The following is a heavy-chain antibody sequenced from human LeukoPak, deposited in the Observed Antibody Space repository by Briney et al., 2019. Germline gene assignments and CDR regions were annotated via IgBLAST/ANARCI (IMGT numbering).Heavy chain of an antibody. D-gene: IGHD2-15*01. Sequence: GESLQISCQGFGYTFTHYWIAGVGQMPGKGLEWMGGVYPGASVTRYSPSFQSQVTTSADKSINTASLQWSGLKASDTAMYYCARRGFCRGGSCFSAHFYFWGQGTLLTVSS. J-gene: IGHJ4*02. CDR3: ARRGFCRGGSCFSAHFYF. CDR2: VYPGASVT. CDR1: GYTFTHYW. V-gene: IGHV5-51*01.